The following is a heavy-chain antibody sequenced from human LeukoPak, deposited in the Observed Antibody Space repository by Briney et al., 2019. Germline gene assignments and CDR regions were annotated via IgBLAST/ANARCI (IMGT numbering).Heavy chain of an antibody. V-gene: IGHV4-59*01. Sequence: SETLSLTCTVSGGSISSYYWSWIRQPPGKGLEWIGYIYYSGSTNYNPSLKSRVTISVDTSKNQFSLKLSSVTAADTAVYYCARVKAAAGTLYFDYWGQGTLVTVSS. CDR3: ARVKAAAGTLYFDY. CDR1: GGSISSYY. J-gene: IGHJ4*02. D-gene: IGHD6-13*01. CDR2: IYYSGST.